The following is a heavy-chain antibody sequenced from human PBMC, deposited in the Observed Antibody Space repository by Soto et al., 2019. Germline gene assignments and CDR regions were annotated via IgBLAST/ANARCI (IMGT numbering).Heavy chain of an antibody. J-gene: IGHJ4*02. D-gene: IGHD2-2*01. V-gene: IGHV4-34*01. CDR3: ARAGGYCSSTSCYALDY. CDR2: INHSGST. Sequence: PSETLSLTCAVYGGSFSGYYWSWIRQPPGKGLEWIGEINHSGSTNYNPSLKSRVTISVDTSKNQFSLKLSSVTAADTAVYYCARAGGYCSSTSCYALDYWGQGTLVNVSS. CDR1: GGSFSGYY.